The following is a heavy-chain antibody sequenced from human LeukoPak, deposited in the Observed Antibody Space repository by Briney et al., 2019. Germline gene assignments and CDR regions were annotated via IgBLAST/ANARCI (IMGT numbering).Heavy chain of an antibody. V-gene: IGHV1-8*02. D-gene: IGHD4-17*01. CDR3: ARESPYGDYLIPFDY. Sequence: GASVKVSCKASGYTFTSYDISWVRQATGQGLEWMGWMNPNSGNTGYAQKFQGRVTMTRDTSISTAYMELSRLRSDDTAVYYCARESPYGDYLIPFDYWGQGTLVTVSS. J-gene: IGHJ4*02. CDR2: MNPNSGNT. CDR1: GYTFTSYD.